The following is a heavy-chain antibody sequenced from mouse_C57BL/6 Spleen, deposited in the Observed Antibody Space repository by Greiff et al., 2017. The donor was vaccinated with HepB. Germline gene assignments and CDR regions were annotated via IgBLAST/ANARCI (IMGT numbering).Heavy chain of an antibody. Sequence: VQLQQSGAELVRPGASVKLSCTASGFNIKDDYMHWVKQRPEQGLEWIGWIDPENGDTEYASKFQGKATITADTSSNTAYLQLSSLTSEDTAVYYCTTCTVAAGYFDVWGTGTTVTVSS. V-gene: IGHV14-4*01. CDR3: TTCTVAAGYFDV. CDR2: IDPENGDT. D-gene: IGHD1-1*01. J-gene: IGHJ1*03. CDR1: GFNIKDDY.